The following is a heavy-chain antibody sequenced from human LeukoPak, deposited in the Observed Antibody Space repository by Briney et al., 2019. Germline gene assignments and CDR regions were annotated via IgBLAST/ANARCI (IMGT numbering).Heavy chain of an antibody. V-gene: IGHV1-69*04. CDR2: IIPNLGVA. CDR3: AREDCSSTSCYNGMDV. D-gene: IGHD2-2*02. CDR1: GGTFSSYA. Sequence: GASVKVSCKASGGTFSSYAISWVRQAPGQGLEWMGRIIPNLGVANSAQKSQGRVTITADKSTRTAYMEPSSLRSEDTAVYYCAREDCSSTSCYNGMDVWGQGTTVTVSS. J-gene: IGHJ6*02.